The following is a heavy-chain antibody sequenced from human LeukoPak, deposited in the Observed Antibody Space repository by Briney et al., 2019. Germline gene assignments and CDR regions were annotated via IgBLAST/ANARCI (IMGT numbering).Heavy chain of an antibody. Sequence: SETLSLTCTVSGGSIRGIRGYYWHWIRQSPGRGLEWVGFITYSGYTDHNPALKSRVNISIDTSKNKFSLNLSSVTVADTAVYFCARQGKFCTTTSCSIRDGFDIWGQGTTVIVSS. CDR3: ARQGKFCTTTSCSIRDGFDI. CDR2: ITYSGYT. V-gene: IGHV4-61*08. D-gene: IGHD2-2*01. J-gene: IGHJ3*02. CDR1: GGSIRGIRGYY.